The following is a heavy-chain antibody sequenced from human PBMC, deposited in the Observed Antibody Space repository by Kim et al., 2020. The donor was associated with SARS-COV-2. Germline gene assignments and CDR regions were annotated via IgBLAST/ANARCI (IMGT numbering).Heavy chain of an antibody. CDR1: GFTFSSYA. CDR3: ARDGEWEPLYYFDY. V-gene: IGHV3-30*04. D-gene: IGHD1-26*01. CDR2: ISYDGSNK. J-gene: IGHJ4*02. Sequence: GGSLRLSCAASGFTFSSYAMHWVRQAPGKGLEWVAVISYDGSNKYYVDSVKGRFTISRDNSKNTLYLQMNSLRAEDTAVYYCARDGEWEPLYYFDYWGQGTLVTVSS.